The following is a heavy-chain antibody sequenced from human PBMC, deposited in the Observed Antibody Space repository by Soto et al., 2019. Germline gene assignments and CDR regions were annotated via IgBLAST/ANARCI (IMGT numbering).Heavy chain of an antibody. D-gene: IGHD4-4*01. CDR2: VYYSGTT. Sequence: QVQLVESGGGAVQPGRSLRLSCAASGSSFSSYPMHWVRQAPGKGLEWIGNVYYSGTTYYNPSLESRVTISVDTSKNQLSLKLSSVTAADTAVYYCASLHDYSNRPFDYWGQGTLVTVSS. J-gene: IGHJ4*02. CDR1: GSSFSSYP. CDR3: ASLHDYSNRPFDY. V-gene: IGHV4-59*04.